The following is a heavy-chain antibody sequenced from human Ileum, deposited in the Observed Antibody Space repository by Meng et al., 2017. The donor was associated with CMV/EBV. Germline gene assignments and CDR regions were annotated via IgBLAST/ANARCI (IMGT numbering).Heavy chain of an antibody. J-gene: IGHJ4*02. Sequence: QVQLVVSGGGGVQAGGSLRLSCAASGFTFSSYGMHWVRQAPGKGLEWVAIIRNDGSYKYYADSVKGRFTISRDNSKNTLYLQMNSLEPEDTAVYYCVRINYLDHWGQGTLVTVSS. CDR1: GFTFSSYG. CDR3: VRINYLDH. CDR2: IRNDGSYK. V-gene: IGHV3-30*02.